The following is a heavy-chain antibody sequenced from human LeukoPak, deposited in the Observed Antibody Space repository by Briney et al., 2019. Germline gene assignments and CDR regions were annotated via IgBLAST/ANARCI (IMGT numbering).Heavy chain of an antibody. D-gene: IGHD6-19*01. CDR3: AKDGTGYSSGTPEY. J-gene: IGHJ4*02. V-gene: IGHV3-9*01. CDR1: GFTFEDYA. Sequence: GGSLRLPCAASGFTFEDYAMHWVGQAPGKGLDWVSGISWNSGSIGYAESVKGRFTISRDNAKNSLYLQMNSLRAEDTALYYCAKDGTGYSSGTPEYWGQGTLVTVSS. CDR2: ISWNSGSI.